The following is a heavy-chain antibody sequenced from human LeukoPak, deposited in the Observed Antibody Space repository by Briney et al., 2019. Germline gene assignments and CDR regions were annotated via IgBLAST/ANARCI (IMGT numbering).Heavy chain of an antibody. Sequence: ASVKVSCKASGYSFIGYYIHWVRQAPGQGLEWMGCINPNSGGANYAQKFQGRVTMTRDTSIRTVYMELSSLKSEDTAVYYCARRYCSNISCQLGFDYWGQGTLVTVSP. D-gene: IGHD2-2*01. CDR2: INPNSGGA. V-gene: IGHV1-2*02. CDR1: GYSFIGYY. CDR3: ARRYCSNISCQLGFDY. J-gene: IGHJ4*02.